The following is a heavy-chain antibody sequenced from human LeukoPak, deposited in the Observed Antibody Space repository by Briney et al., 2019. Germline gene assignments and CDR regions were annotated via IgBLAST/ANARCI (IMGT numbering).Heavy chain of an antibody. CDR2: ISAYNGNT. CDR3: ARDPGITMVRGVIKGNWFDP. Sequence: GASVKVSCKASGYTFTGYYMHWVRQAPGQGLEWMGWISAYNGNTNYAQKFQGRFTMTTDTSTSTVHMELWSLRSDDTAVYYCARDPGITMVRGVIKGNWFDPWGQGTLVTVSS. J-gene: IGHJ5*02. D-gene: IGHD3-10*01. CDR1: GYTFTGYY. V-gene: IGHV1-18*04.